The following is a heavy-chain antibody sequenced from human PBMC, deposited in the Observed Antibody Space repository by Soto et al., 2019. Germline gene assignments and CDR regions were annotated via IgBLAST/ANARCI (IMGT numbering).Heavy chain of an antibody. Sequence: EVHLLESGGGLAPPGGSLRLSCAGSGFTSGSYAMSWVRQAPGKGLEWVSAISGSGDIPYYADSVKGRFTISRDNSKNTVSLQMDSLRVEDTAVYYCVKDYPQGEIAILIGGHWGQGTLVTVSS. D-gene: IGHD2-21*01. CDR3: VKDYPQGEIAILIGGH. V-gene: IGHV3-23*01. CDR1: GFTSGSYA. J-gene: IGHJ4*02. CDR2: ISGSGDIP.